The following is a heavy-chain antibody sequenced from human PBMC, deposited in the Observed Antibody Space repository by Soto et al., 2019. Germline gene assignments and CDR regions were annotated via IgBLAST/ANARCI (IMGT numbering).Heavy chain of an antibody. CDR1: GFTFSSYA. D-gene: IGHD3-22*01. CDR2: ISYDGSNK. J-gene: IGHJ4*02. Sequence: QVQLVESGGGVVQPGRSLRLSCAASGFTFSSYAMHWVRQAPGKGLEWVGVISYDGSNKYYADSVKGRFTISRDNSKNTLYLQMNSLRAEDTAVYYCARDLTTDYWGQGTLVTVSS. V-gene: IGHV3-30-3*01. CDR3: ARDLTTDY.